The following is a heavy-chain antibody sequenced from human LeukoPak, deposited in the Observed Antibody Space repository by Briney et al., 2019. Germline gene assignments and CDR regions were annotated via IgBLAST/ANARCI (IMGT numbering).Heavy chain of an antibody. D-gene: IGHD4-17*01. Sequence: GGSLRLSCAASGFTFSSYGMHWVRQAPGKGLEWVAFIRYDGSNKYYADSVKGRFTISRDNSKNTLYLQMNSLRAEDTAVYYCVRDSSFGDHSTAFDYWGQGALVTVSS. J-gene: IGHJ4*02. CDR1: GFTFSSYG. CDR2: IRYDGSNK. V-gene: IGHV3-30*02. CDR3: VRDSSFGDHSTAFDY.